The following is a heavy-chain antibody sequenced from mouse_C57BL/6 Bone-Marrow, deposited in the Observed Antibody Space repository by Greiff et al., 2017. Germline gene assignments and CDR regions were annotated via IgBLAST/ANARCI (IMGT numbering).Heavy chain of an antibody. CDR2: INPGSGGT. J-gene: IGHJ3*01. Sequence: QVQLQQSGAELVRPGTSVKVSCKASGYAFTNYLIEWVKQRPGQGLEWIGVINPGSGGTNYNEKFKGKATLTVDKSSSTAYVQLSSLTSEDSAVYFGARSKKLDSWFAYWGQGTLVTVSA. CDR3: ARSKKLDSWFAY. CDR1: GYAFTNYL. V-gene: IGHV1-54*01.